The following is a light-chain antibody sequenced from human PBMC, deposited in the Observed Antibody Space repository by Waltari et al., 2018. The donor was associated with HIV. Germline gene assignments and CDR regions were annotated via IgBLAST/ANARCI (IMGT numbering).Light chain of an antibody. V-gene: IGKV3-15*01. CDR2: GAS. CDR1: QSVSSN. Sequence: EIVMTQSPATLSVSPGERATLSCRASQSVSSNLAWYQQKPGQAPRLLISGASTRATGIPARFSGSGSGTEFTFTISSLQSEDFAVYYCQQYNNWPPAFGQGTRLEI. J-gene: IGKJ5*01. CDR3: QQYNNWPPA.